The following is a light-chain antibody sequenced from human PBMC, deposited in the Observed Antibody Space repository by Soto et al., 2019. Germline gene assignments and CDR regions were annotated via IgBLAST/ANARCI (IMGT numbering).Light chain of an antibody. CDR3: QSYDRSPSGYV. Sequence: QSVLTQPPSVSRVPGQRVTISCTGSSSNIGAGYDVHWYQQLPGTAPKLLIYGNNNRPSGVPDRFSGSKSGTSASLAITGLQAEDEADSYCQSYDRSPSGYVFGAGTKVTVL. CDR1: SSNIGAGYD. J-gene: IGLJ1*01. CDR2: GNN. V-gene: IGLV1-40*01.